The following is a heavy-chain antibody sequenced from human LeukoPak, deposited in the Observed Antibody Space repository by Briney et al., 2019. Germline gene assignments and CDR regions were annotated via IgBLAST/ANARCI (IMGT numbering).Heavy chain of an antibody. J-gene: IGHJ4*02. CDR1: GFIFSSYT. Sequence: GGSLRLSCAASGFIFSSYTMNWVRQAPGEGLEWVSSISSSSTYIYYADSVKGRFTISRDNAKNSLYLQMNSLRAEGTAVYYCAITRDGSYSNFDNWGQGTLVTVSS. D-gene: IGHD3-10*01. CDR2: ISSSSTYI. V-gene: IGHV3-21*01. CDR3: AITRDGSYSNFDN.